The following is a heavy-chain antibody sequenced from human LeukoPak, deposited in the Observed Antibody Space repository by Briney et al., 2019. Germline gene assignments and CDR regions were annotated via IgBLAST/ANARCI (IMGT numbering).Heavy chain of an antibody. CDR1: GYTFSSYY. CDR3: ARAYYHDSSDYYFPLDY. Sequence: ASVKVSCKASGYTFSSYYMHWVRQAPGQGLEWMGIINPSGGSTTYAQKFQGRVTMTRDTSTSTVYMELSSLRSEDTAVYYCARAYYHDSSDYYFPLDYWGQGTLVTVSS. CDR2: INPSGGST. D-gene: IGHD3-22*01. J-gene: IGHJ4*02. V-gene: IGHV1-46*01.